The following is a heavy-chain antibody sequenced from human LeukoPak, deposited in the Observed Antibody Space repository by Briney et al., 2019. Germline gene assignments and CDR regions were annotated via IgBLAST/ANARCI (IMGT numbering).Heavy chain of an antibody. CDR3: AREQGRVKGNINN. V-gene: IGHV3-48*04. J-gene: IGHJ4*02. CDR1: GFTFSSYS. CDR2: ISSSSSTI. Sequence: GGSLRLSCAASGFTFSSYSMNWVRQAPGKGLEWVSYISSSSSTIYYADSVKGRFTISRDNAKNSLYLQMNSLRAEDTAVYYGAREQGRVKGNINNWGQETLVTVS. D-gene: IGHD2/OR15-2a*01.